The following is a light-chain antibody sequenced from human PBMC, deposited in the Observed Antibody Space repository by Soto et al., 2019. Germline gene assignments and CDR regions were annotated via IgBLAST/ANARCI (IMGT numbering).Light chain of an antibody. CDR2: EVI. V-gene: IGLV2-14*01. J-gene: IGLJ1*01. Sequence: QSALTQPASVSGSPGQSITISCTGTRSDIGDSDYVSWYQQHPGKAPKLIIYEVINLPSGVSNRFSGSKSDNTASLTISGLQAEDESEYYCSSYTTGDTLVFGSGTKLTVL. CDR1: RSDIGDSDY. CDR3: SSYTTGDTLV.